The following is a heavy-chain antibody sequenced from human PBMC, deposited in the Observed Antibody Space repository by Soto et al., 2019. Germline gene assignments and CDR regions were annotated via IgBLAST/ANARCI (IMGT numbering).Heavy chain of an antibody. J-gene: IGHJ4*02. Sequence: RLSCAASGFTFSSYSMNWVRQAPGKGLEWVSSISSSSSYIYYADSVKGRFTISRDNAKNSLYLQMNSLRAEDTAVYYCARDGPPDSTHLDYWRQGTLVTVSS. CDR2: ISSSSSYI. D-gene: IGHD3-22*01. CDR3: ARDGPPDSTHLDY. V-gene: IGHV3-21*01. CDR1: GFTFSSYS.